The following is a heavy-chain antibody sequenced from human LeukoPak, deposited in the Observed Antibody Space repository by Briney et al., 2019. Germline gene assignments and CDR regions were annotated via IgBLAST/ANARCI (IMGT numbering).Heavy chain of an antibody. J-gene: IGHJ4*02. CDR2: ISGSGGST. CDR1: GFTFSSYA. D-gene: IGHD3-22*01. CDR3: AKDPSYYYDSSGYYPWYFDY. Sequence: GGSLRPSCAVSGFTFSSYAMSWVRQAPGKGLEWVSAISGSGGSTYYADSVKGRFTISRDNSKNTLYLQMNCLRTEDTAVYYCAKDPSYYYDSSGYYPWYFDYWGQGTLVTVSS. V-gene: IGHV3-23*01.